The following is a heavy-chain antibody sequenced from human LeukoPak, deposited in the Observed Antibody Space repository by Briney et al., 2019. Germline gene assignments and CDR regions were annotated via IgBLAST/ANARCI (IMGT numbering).Heavy chain of an antibody. V-gene: IGHV1-69*13. CDR1: GGTLSSYA. CDR2: IIPIFGTA. CDR3: ARGGYDFVYYYYGMDV. D-gene: IGHD3-3*01. J-gene: IGHJ6*02. Sequence: SVKVSCKASGGTLSSYAISWVRQAPGQGLEWMGGIIPIFGTANYAQKFQGRVTITADESTSTAYMELSSLRSEDTAVYYCARGGYDFVYYYYGMDVWGQGTTVTVSS.